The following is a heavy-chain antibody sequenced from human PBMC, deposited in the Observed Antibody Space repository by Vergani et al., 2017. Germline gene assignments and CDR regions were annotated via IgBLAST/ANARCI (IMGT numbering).Heavy chain of an antibody. CDR2: IHYSENT. D-gene: IGHD1-26*01. CDR1: FDSIRNLY. Sequence: QVQLQESGPGLVKSSETLSLTCSVSFDSIRNLYCNWIRQPPGKGLEWIGSIHYSENTNYNPSLKTRVTISVDTSKNQFSLTLTSVTAADTAVYYCARDPRIVGAKGYFDLWGRGTLVTVSS. CDR3: ARDPRIVGAKGYFDL. V-gene: IGHV4-59*11. J-gene: IGHJ2*01.